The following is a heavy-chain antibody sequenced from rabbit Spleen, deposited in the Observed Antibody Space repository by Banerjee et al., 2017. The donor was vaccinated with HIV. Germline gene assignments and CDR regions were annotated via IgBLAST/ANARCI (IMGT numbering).Heavy chain of an antibody. Sequence: EESGGDLVKPEGSLTLTCTASGLDFSSSFWICWVRQAPGKGLEWIACIDVTRSGRSYYASWAKGRFTISKTSSTTVTLQMTSLTAADTATYFCARDSAGREAFNLWGPGTLVTVS. V-gene: IGHV1S45*01. J-gene: IGHJ4*01. D-gene: IGHD4-2*01. CDR3: ARDSAGREAFNL. CDR1: GLDFSSSFW. CDR2: IDVTRSGRS.